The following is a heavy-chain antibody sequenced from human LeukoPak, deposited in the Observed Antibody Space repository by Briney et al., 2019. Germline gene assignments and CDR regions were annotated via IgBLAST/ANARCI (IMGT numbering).Heavy chain of an antibody. Sequence: PGGSLRLSCAASGFTFSSYWMHWVRQAPGKGLEWVSRINSDGSSTSYADSVKGRFTISRDNAKNTLYLQMDSLRAEDTAVYYCASPIAVADYYYYYYMDVWGKGTTVTVSS. D-gene: IGHD6-19*01. J-gene: IGHJ6*03. CDR1: GFTFSSYW. V-gene: IGHV3-74*01. CDR2: INSDGSST. CDR3: ASPIAVADYYYYYYMDV.